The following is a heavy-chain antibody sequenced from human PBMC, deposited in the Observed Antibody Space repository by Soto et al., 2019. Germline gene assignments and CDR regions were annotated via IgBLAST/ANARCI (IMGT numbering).Heavy chain of an antibody. J-gene: IGHJ6*02. V-gene: IGHV3-21*01. D-gene: IGHD3-22*01. CDR1: GFTFSSYS. Sequence: EVQLVESGGGLVKPGGSLRLSCAASGFTFSSYSMNWVRQAPGKGLEWVSSISSSSSYIYYADSVKGRFTISRDNAKNSLYLQMNSLRAEDTAVYYCAGQSDSSGYYYQYYYYGMYVWGQGTTVTVSS. CDR2: ISSSSSYI. CDR3: AGQSDSSGYYYQYYYYGMYV.